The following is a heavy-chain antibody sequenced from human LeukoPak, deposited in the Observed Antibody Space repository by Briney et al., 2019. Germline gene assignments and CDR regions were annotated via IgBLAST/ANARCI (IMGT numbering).Heavy chain of an antibody. CDR2: INGAGSSS. CDR3: AKRGLRGNWFHP. V-gene: IGHV3-23*01. CDR1: GFTFNLYA. D-gene: IGHD4-17*01. J-gene: IGHJ5*02. Sequence: GGSLRLSCAASGFTFNLYAVNRVRQAPGKGLEWVSSINGAGSSSYYADSLRGRFTVSRDNSKNTLYLQMNSLRAEDTAVYYCAKRGLRGNWFHPWGQGTLVTVSS.